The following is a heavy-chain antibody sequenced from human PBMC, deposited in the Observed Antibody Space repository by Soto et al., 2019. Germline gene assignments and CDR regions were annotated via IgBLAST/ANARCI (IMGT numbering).Heavy chain of an antibody. CDR2: IKSKTDGGTT. CDR1: GFTFSNAW. CDR3: TTDFGKRWGDAFDI. Sequence: GGSLRLSCAASGFTFSNAWMSWVRQAPGKGLEWVGRIKSKTDGGTTDYAAPVKGRFTISRDDSKNTRYLQMNSLKTEDTAVYYCTTDFGKRWGDAFDIWGQGTMVTVSS. J-gene: IGHJ3*02. D-gene: IGHD1-26*01. V-gene: IGHV3-15*01.